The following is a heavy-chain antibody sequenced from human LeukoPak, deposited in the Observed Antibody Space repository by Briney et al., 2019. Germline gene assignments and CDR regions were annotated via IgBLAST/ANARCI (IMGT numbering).Heavy chain of an antibody. D-gene: IGHD4-11*01. CDR3: ARGRGMTTYVRRTPEEDYMDV. J-gene: IGHJ6*03. CDR2: LDESGRP. Sequence: PSENLSLTCSVSGGSIRSGRHHWAWVRQPPGKGLEFIGSLDESGRPYYNAPLKSRVTIPEDASGKQFSLNLSSVTVADTAVYFCARGRGMTTYVRRTPEEDYMDVWGKGTTVTVSS. V-gene: IGHV4-39*07. CDR1: GGSIRSGRHH.